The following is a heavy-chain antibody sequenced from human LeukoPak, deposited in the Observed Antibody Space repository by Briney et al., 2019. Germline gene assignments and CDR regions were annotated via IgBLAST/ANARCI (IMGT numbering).Heavy chain of an antibody. CDR1: VFTVSSNY. CDR2: IYSGGST. D-gene: IGHD4-17*01. V-gene: IGHV3-53*01. CDR3: ARESGDYGDYGFDY. Sequence: GGSLRLSCAASVFTVSSNYMRWVRQAPRKGLEWVSVIYSGGSTYYADSVKGRFTISRDNSKNTLYLQMNSLRAEDTAVYYCARESGDYGDYGFDYWGQGTLVTVSS. J-gene: IGHJ4*02.